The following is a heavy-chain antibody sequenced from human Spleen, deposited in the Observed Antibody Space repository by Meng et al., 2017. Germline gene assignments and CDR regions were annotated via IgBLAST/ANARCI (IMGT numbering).Heavy chain of an antibody. CDR3: ARVQYYDILTGQSHNAFDI. Sequence: SVKVSCKASGGTFSSYAISWVRQAPGQGLEWMGGIIPIFGTANYAQKFLGRVTITTDESTSTAYMELSSLRSEDTAVYYCARVQYYDILTGQSHNAFDIWGQGTMVTVSS. D-gene: IGHD3-9*01. CDR1: GGTFSSYA. CDR2: IIPIFGTA. J-gene: IGHJ3*02. V-gene: IGHV1-69*05.